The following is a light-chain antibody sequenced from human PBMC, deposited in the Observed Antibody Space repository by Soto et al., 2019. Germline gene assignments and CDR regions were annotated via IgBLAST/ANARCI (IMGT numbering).Light chain of an antibody. J-gene: IGLJ2*01. CDR2: DVG. V-gene: IGLV2-14*01. Sequence: QSALTQPASVSGSPGQSITISCTGTSSDIGGYNYVSWYQQHPGKAPKLMIFDVGNRPSGVSNRFSGSKSGNTASLTISGLQAEDEADYYCSSYTSSITVIFGGGTKLTVL. CDR1: SSDIGGYNY. CDR3: SSYTSSITVI.